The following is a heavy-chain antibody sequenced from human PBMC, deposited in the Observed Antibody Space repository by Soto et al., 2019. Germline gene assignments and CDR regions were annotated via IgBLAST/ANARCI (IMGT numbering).Heavy chain of an antibody. CDR1: GGTFSSYA. V-gene: IGHV1-69*13. J-gene: IGHJ4*02. D-gene: IGHD2-21*02. Sequence: SVKVSCKASGGTFSSYAISWVRQAPGQGLEWMGGIIPIFGTANYAQKFQGRVTITADESTSTAYMELSSLRSEDTAVYYCAQCGGDCYAPDYWGQGTLVTVSS. CDR2: IIPIFGTA. CDR3: AQCGGDCYAPDY.